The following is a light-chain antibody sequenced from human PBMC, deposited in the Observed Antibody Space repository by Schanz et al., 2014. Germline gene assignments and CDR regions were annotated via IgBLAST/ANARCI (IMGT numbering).Light chain of an antibody. Sequence: EVVLTQSPGTLSLSPGERATLSCRASQSVSSYLAWYQQKPGQAPRLLIYDSSNRATGVPASFSGSGSGTEFTLTITSLQSEDFAVYYCQQYIDWPRTFGQGTKLEI. J-gene: IGKJ2*01. V-gene: IGKV3-15*01. CDR3: QQYIDWPRT. CDR1: QSVSSY. CDR2: DSS.